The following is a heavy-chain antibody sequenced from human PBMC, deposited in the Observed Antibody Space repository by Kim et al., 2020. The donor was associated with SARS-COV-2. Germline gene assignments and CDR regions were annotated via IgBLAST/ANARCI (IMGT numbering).Heavy chain of an antibody. V-gene: IGHV3-9*01. CDR3: AKASGSYFDGAFDI. J-gene: IGHJ3*02. Sequence: GGSLRLSCAASGFTFDDYAMHWVRQAPGKGLEWVSGISWNSGSIGYADSVKGRFTISRDNAKNSLYLQMNSLRAEDTALYYCAKASGSYFDGAFDIWGQGTMVTVSS. CDR1: GFTFDDYA. CDR2: ISWNSGSI. D-gene: IGHD1-26*01.